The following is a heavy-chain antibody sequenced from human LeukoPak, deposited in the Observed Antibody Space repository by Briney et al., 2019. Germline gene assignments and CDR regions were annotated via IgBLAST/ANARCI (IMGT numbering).Heavy chain of an antibody. CDR3: ARSIGARNWFDP. V-gene: IGHV4-34*01. J-gene: IGHJ5*02. D-gene: IGHD6-6*01. CDR1: GGSFSGYY. CDR2: INHSGST. Sequence: SETLSLTCAVYGGSFSGYYWSWIRQPPGKGLEWIGEINHSGSTNYNPSLKSRVTISVDTSKNQFSLKLSSVTAADTAVYYCARSIGARNWFDPWGQGTLVTVSS.